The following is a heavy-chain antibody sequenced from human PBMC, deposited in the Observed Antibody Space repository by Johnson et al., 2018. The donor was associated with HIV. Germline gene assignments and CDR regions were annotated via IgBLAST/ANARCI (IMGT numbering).Heavy chain of an antibody. Sequence: VQLVESGGGLVKPGGSLRLSCAASGFTFDDYAMHWVRQAPGKGLEWVSGISWNSGRIGYADSVTGRFPISRDNAKNYVYLQINSLRAQDTALYFCARGKGAAVGLDAFDIWVQGTMVTVSS. CDR1: GFTFDDYA. CDR2: ISWNSGRI. V-gene: IGHV3-9*01. CDR3: ARGKGAAVGLDAFDI. J-gene: IGHJ3*02. D-gene: IGHD6-13*01.